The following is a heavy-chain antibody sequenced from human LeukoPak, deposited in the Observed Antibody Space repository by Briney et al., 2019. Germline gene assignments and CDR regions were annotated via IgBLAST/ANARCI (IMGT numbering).Heavy chain of an antibody. CDR2: TYYRSKLYN. D-gene: IGHD3-9*01. J-gene: IGHJ3*02. CDR1: GDSVSSNSAA. CDR3: ARERTQLTALDAFDI. V-gene: IGHV6-1*01. Sequence: SQTLSLTCAISGDSVSSNSAAWNWIRQSPSRGLEWLGRTYYRSKLYNDYAVSVKSRITINPDTSKNQFSLQLNSATPEDTAVYSCARERTQLTALDAFDICGQGTMVTVSS.